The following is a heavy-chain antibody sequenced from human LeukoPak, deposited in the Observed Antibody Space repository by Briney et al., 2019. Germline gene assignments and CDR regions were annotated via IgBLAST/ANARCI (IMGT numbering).Heavy chain of an antibody. Sequence: PGGSLRLSCAASGFTFSSYGMHWVRQAPGKGLEWVAFIRYDGSNKYYADSVKGRFTISRDNSKNTLYLQMNSLRAEDTAVYYCAKDHLYYFDYWGQGALVTVSS. CDR3: AKDHLYYFDY. CDR2: IRYDGSNK. V-gene: IGHV3-30*02. CDR1: GFTFSSYG. J-gene: IGHJ4*02.